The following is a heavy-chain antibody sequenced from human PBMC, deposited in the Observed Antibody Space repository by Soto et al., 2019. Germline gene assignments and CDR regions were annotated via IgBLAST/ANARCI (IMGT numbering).Heavy chain of an antibody. CDR2: ISHDGTNE. V-gene: IGHV3-30*18. CDR1: GFTFSSYG. CDR3: AKGGSYVDY. J-gene: IGHJ4*02. Sequence: QVQLVESGGGVVQPGRSLRLSCAASGFTFSSYGMHWVRQAPGKGLEWVAVISHDGTNEFYVDSVKGRFTISRDNSKNTQYLHMNSLRSEDTGVYYCAKGGSYVDYWGQGTLVTVSS.